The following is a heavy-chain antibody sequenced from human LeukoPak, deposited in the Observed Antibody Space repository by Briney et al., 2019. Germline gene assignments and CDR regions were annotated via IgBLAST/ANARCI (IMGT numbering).Heavy chain of an antibody. D-gene: IGHD2-21*01. CDR2: IRYDGSNK. J-gene: IGHJ4*02. V-gene: IGHV3-30*02. CDR3: AKDHGHIVVVGPREEEATLDY. Sequence: PGGSLRLSCAASGFTFSSYGMHWVRQAPGKGLEWVAFIRYDGSNKYYADSVKGRFTISRDNSKNTLYLQMNSLRAEDTAVYYCAKDHGHIVVVGPREEEATLDYWGQGTLVTVSS. CDR1: GFTFSSYG.